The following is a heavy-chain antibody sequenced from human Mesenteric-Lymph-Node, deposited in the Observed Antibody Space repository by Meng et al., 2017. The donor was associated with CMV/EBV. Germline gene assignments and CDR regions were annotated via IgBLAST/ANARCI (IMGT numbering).Heavy chain of an antibody. CDR2: ISYDGSNK. CDR3: ARDLGPYCGGDCKGAY. V-gene: IGHV3-30-3*01. J-gene: IGHJ4*02. D-gene: IGHD2-21*01. Sequence: GGSLRLSCAASGFTFSSYAMHWVRQAPGKGLEWVAVISYDGSNKYYADSVKGRFTISRDNSKNTLYLQMDSLRVEDTAVYYCARDLGPYCGGDCKGAYWGQGTLVTVSS. CDR1: GFTFSSYA.